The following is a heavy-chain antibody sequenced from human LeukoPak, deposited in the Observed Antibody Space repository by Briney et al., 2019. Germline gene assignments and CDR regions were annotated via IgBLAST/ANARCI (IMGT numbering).Heavy chain of an antibody. Sequence: ASVKVSCKASGYTFTGYYMHWVRRAPGQGLEWMGWINPNSGGTNYAQKFQGRVTMTRDTSISTAYMELSRLRSDDTAVYYCARVQAAAGTVWFDPWGQGTLVTVSS. CDR1: GYTFTGYY. J-gene: IGHJ5*02. CDR3: ARVQAAAGTVWFDP. V-gene: IGHV1-2*02. D-gene: IGHD6-13*01. CDR2: INPNSGGT.